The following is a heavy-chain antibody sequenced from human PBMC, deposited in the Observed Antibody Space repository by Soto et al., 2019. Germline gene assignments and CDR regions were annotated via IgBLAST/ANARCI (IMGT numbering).Heavy chain of an antibody. Sequence: QVRLRESGPQVVKPSATLSLNCNVSGGAFRSYFWSWIRQSPGKGLEWIGNIHSSGRSNYNPSFKSRVSISIDPSKNQFSVLLTSVTPAYTAVYYCARDYPFDSRGQGILVSVSS. V-gene: IGHV4-59*01. CDR1: GGAFRSYF. CDR2: IHSSGRS. J-gene: IGHJ5*01. CDR3: ARDYPFDS.